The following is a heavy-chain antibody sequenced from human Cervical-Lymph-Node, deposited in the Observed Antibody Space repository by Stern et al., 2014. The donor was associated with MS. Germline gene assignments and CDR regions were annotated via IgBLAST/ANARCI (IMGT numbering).Heavy chain of an antibody. D-gene: IGHD4-23*01. CDR2: LVVGSGDT. J-gene: IGHJ4*02. CDR3: ATRGKTVVTLEYFDY. CDR1: GFTFTTST. Sequence: QLVQSGPEVKKPGTSVKVSCKASGFTFTTSTVQWVRQARGQRLEWIGGLVVGSGDTNYAQKFQERVTITRDMSTPTAYMELSSLRSDDTAVYYCATRGKTVVTLEYFDYWGQGTLVTVSS. V-gene: IGHV1-58*01.